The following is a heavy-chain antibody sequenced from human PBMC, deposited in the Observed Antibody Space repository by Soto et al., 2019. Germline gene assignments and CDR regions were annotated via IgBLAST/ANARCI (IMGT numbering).Heavy chain of an antibody. J-gene: IGHJ4*02. CDR1: GYSISSGYY. CDR2: IYHSGST. Sequence: SETLSLTCAVRGYSISSGYYWGWIRQPPGKGLEWIGSIYHSGSTYYNPSLKSRVAISVDTSKNQFSLKLSSVTAADTAVYYCARASPAARSPKYYFDYWGQGTLVTVSS. V-gene: IGHV4-38-2*01. D-gene: IGHD6-6*01. CDR3: ARASPAARSPKYYFDY.